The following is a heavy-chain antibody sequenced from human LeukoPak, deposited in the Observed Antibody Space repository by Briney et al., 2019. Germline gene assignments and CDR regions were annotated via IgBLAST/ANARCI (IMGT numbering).Heavy chain of an antibody. D-gene: IGHD3-10*01. J-gene: IGHJ4*02. CDR3: ARASGSGSYYAN. CDR2: ISSSTIYT. CDR1: GFTFSDYH. Sequence: GGSLRLSCAASGFTFSDYHMTWIRQAPGKGLEWVSYISSSTIYTNYADSVKGRFTISRDNAKNSLYLQMNSLRAEDTAVYYCARASGSGSYYANWGQGTLVTVSS. V-gene: IGHV3-11*05.